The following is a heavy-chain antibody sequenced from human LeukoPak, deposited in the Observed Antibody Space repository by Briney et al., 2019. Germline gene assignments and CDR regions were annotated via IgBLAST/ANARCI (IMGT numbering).Heavy chain of an antibody. Sequence: PSETLSLTCTVSGGSISSSSYYWGWIRQPPGKGLEWIGGIYYSGSTYYNPSLKSRVTISVDTSKNQFSLKLSSVTAADTAVYYCARQGRDLLDRGIVGATDFDYWGQGTLVTVSS. D-gene: IGHD1-26*01. V-gene: IGHV4-39*01. CDR1: GGSISSSSYY. CDR2: IYYSGST. CDR3: ARQGRDLLDRGIVGATDFDY. J-gene: IGHJ4*02.